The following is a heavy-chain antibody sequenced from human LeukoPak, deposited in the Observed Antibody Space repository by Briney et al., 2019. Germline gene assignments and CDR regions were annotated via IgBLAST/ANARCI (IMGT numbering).Heavy chain of an antibody. V-gene: IGHV1-69*06. J-gene: IGHJ6*01. CDR1: GGTFSSYA. D-gene: IGHD3-10*01. CDR3: ARESSLYYYGSGLYYYYGMDV. Sequence: GASVKVSCKASGGTFSSYAISWVRQAPGQGLEWMGRIIPIFGTANYAQNVQGRVTITADKSTSTPYMEMSSLRSEDTAVYYCARESSLYYYGSGLYYYYGMDVWGKGTTVTVSS. CDR2: IIPIFGTA.